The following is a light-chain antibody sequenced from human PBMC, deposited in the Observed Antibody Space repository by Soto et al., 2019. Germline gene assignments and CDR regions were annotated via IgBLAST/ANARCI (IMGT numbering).Light chain of an antibody. CDR2: AAS. Sequence: IQVTQSPSSLSASVGDRVTITCRASQGIRDYLGWYQQKPGKVPKLLIYAASRLQSGVPSRFSGSGFGTDFALTSSGLQPEDFAPYYCHQVNSYPHTLGQGTKLEIK. V-gene: IGKV1-9*01. CDR1: QGIRDY. J-gene: IGKJ2*01. CDR3: HQVNSYPHT.